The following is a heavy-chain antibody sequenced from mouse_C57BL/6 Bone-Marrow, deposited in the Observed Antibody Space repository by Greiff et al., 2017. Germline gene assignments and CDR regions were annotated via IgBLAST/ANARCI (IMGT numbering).Heavy chain of an antibody. V-gene: IGHV1-42*01. CDR3: ARGAWFAY. J-gene: IGHJ3*01. CDR1: GYSFTGYY. CDR2: INPSTGGT. Sequence: MQLKESGPELVKPGASVKISCKASGYSFTGYYMNWVKQSPEKSLEWIGEINPSTGGTTYNQKFKAKATLTVDKSSSTAYMQLKSLTSEDSAVYYCARGAWFAYWGQGTLVTVSA.